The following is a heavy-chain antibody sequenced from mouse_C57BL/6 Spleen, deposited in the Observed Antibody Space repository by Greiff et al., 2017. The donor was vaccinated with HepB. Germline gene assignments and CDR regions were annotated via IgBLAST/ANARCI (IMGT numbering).Heavy chain of an antibody. Sequence: EVHLVESGGGLVKPGGSLKLSCAASGFTFSSYAMSWVRQTPEKRLEWVATISDGGSYTYYPDNVKGRFTISRDNAKNNLYLQMSHLKSEDTAMYYCAREPDYWGQGTSVTVSS. CDR2: ISDGGSYT. CDR1: GFTFSSYA. V-gene: IGHV5-4*01. J-gene: IGHJ4*01. CDR3: AREPDY.